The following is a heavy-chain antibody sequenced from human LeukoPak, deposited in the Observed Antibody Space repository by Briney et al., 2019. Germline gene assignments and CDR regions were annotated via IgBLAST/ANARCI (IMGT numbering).Heavy chain of an antibody. Sequence: SETLSLTCAVYGGSFSGYYWSWIRQPPGKGLEWIGEINHSGSTNYNPSLKSRVTISVDTSKNQFSLKLSSVTAADTAVYYCARWSPAATGAGTGFDPWGQGTLVTVSS. V-gene: IGHV4-34*01. CDR1: GGSFSGYY. J-gene: IGHJ5*02. CDR2: INHSGST. CDR3: ARWSPAATGAGTGFDP. D-gene: IGHD2-2*01.